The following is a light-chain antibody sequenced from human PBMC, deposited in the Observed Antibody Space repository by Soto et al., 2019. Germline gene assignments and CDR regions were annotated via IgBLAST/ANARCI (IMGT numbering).Light chain of an antibody. CDR3: QQYSSTFWT. CDR1: QSISSSY. J-gene: IGKJ1*01. V-gene: IGKV3-20*01. CDR2: GAS. Sequence: EIVLTQSPGTLSLSPGERTTLSCRASQSISSSYLAWYQQKPGQAPRLLVYGASSRATGIPDRFSGSGSGTDCTLTISRLETADFALYYCQQYSSTFWTLGQGTKVEIK.